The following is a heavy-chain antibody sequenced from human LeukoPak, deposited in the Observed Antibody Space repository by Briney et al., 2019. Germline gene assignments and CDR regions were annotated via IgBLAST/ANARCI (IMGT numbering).Heavy chain of an antibody. J-gene: IGHJ6*03. D-gene: IGHD3-10*01. CDR2: INPSGGST. Sequence: ASVKVSCKASGYTFTSYYMHWVRQAPGQGLEWMGIINPSGGSTSYAQKFQGRVTMTRDMSTSTVYMELSSLRSEDTAVYYCAKDARKLWFGELSILYYMDVWGKGTTVTISS. CDR1: GYTFTSYY. V-gene: IGHV1-46*01. CDR3: AKDARKLWFGELSILYYMDV.